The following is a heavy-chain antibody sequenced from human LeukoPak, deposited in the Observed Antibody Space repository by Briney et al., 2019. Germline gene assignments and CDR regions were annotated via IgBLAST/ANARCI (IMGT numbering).Heavy chain of an antibody. Sequence: GGSLRLSCAASGFTFSSYEMNWVRQAPGKGLEWVSYISSSGSTIYYADSVKGRFTISRDNSKNTLYLQMNSLRAEDTAVYYCAKDSARYSSQWGQGTLVTVSS. CDR2: ISSSGSTI. V-gene: IGHV3-48*03. CDR3: AKDSARYSSQ. CDR1: GFTFSSYE. J-gene: IGHJ4*02. D-gene: IGHD6-19*01.